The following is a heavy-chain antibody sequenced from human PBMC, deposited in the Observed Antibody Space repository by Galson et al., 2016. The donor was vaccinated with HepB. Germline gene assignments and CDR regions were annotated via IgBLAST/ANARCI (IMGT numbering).Heavy chain of an antibody. CDR3: AKTYGDYHIGQWDY. CDR2: VHYDGDTT. CDR1: GFTFSNYP. Sequence: SLRLSCAASGFTFSNYPMSWVRQAAGKGLEWVSSVHYDGDTTYYSDSVKGRFTIFRDQSKNTVYLQMNSLRVEDTAVYYCAKTYGDYHIGQWDYWGQGTLVPVSS. J-gene: IGHJ4*02. D-gene: IGHD4-17*01. V-gene: IGHV3-23*01.